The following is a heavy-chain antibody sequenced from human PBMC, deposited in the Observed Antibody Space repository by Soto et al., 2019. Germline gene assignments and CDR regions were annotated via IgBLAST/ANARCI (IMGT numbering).Heavy chain of an antibody. CDR1: GFTFSSYG. V-gene: IGHV3-33*01. CDR2: IWYDGSNK. Sequence: GGSLRLSCAASGFTFSSYGMHWVRQAPGKGLEWVAVIWYDGSNKYYADSVKGRFTISRDNSKNTLYLQMNSLRAEDTAVYYCARDRYYGDTKDGPIDYWGQGTLVTVSS. D-gene: IGHD4-17*01. J-gene: IGHJ4*02. CDR3: ARDRYYGDTKDGPIDY.